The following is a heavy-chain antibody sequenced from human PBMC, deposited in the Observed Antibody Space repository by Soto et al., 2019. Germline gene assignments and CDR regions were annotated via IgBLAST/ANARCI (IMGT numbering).Heavy chain of an antibody. CDR3: ARETDDYSNYYGYFCAFDI. CDR2: IWYDGSNK. CDR1: GFTFSSYG. D-gene: IGHD4-4*01. Sequence: GGSLRLSCAASGFTFSSYGMHWVRQAPGKGLEWVAVIWYDGSNKYYADSVKGRFTISRDNSKNTLYLQMNILRAEDTAVYYCARETDDYSNYYGYFCAFDIWGQGTMVTVSS. J-gene: IGHJ3*02. V-gene: IGHV3-33*01.